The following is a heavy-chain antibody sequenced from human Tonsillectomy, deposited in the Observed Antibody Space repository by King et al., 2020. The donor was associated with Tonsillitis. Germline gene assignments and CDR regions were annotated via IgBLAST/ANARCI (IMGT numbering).Heavy chain of an antibody. V-gene: IGHV3-33*01. Sequence: VQLVESGGGAVQPGRSLRLSCAASGFTLSNYGMHWVRQAPGKGLEWVAVTWFDGNNKYYTDSVKGRFTVSRDNSKNTLYLQMNSLRAEDTAVYYCARDNSSSGWSPVDYWGQGTLVTVSS. D-gene: IGHD6-19*01. J-gene: IGHJ4*02. CDR3: ARDNSSSGWSPVDY. CDR2: TWFDGNNK. CDR1: GFTLSNYG.